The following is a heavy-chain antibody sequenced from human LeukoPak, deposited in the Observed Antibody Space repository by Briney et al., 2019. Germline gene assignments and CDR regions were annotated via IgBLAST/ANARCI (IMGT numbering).Heavy chain of an antibody. CDR3: AKANLRPPGDSGSYYRYYFDY. CDR1: GFTFSSYA. V-gene: IGHV3-64*01. CDR2: ISSNGGST. J-gene: IGHJ4*02. D-gene: IGHD3-10*01. Sequence: GGSLRLSCAASGFTFSSYAMHWVRQAPGKGLEYVSAISSNGGSTYYANSLKGKFTISRDNSKNTLYLQMGSLRAEDTAVYYCAKANLRPPGDSGSYYRYYFDYWGQGTLVTVSS.